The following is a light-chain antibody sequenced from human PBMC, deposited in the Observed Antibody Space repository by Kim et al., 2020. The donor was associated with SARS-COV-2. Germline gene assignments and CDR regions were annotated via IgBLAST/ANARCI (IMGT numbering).Light chain of an antibody. J-gene: IGLJ3*02. CDR3: AAWDDSLKGSV. CDR2: SND. Sequence: GQRDTIAFSGSISNIGSNVVNWYQQLPGTAPKLLMYSNDYRPSGVPDRFSGSKSGTSASLAISGLQSEDEADYYCAAWDDSLKGSVFGGGTQLTVL. V-gene: IGLV1-44*01. CDR1: ISNIGSNV.